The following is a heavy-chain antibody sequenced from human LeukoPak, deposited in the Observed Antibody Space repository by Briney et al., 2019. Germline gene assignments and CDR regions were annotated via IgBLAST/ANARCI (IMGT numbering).Heavy chain of an antibody. CDR2: ISAYNGNT. Sequence: GASVKVSCKASGYTFTSYGISWVRQAPGQGLEWMGWISAYNGNTNYAQKLQGRVTMTTDTSTSTAYMELSSLRSEDTAVYYCARDTAGTIPYYFDYWGQGTLVTVSS. CDR1: GYTFTSYG. J-gene: IGHJ4*02. V-gene: IGHV1-18*01. D-gene: IGHD1-1*01. CDR3: ARDTAGTIPYYFDY.